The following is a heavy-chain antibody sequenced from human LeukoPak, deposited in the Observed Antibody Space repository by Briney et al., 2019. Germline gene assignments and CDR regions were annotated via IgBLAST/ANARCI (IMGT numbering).Heavy chain of an antibody. D-gene: IGHD3-10*01. J-gene: IGHJ4*02. CDR2: IKQDGSEK. CDR1: GFTLSSYW. V-gene: IGHV3-7*01. CDR3: ARFKNYGD. Sequence: PGGSLRLSCAASGFTLSSYWMSWVRQAPGKGLEWVATIKQDGSEKYYVDSVKGRFTISRDSAKNSLYLQMNSLRAEDTVVYYCARFKNYGDWGQGTLVTVSS.